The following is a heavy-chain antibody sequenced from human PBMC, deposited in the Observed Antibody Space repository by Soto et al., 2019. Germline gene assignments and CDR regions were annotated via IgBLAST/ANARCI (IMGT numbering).Heavy chain of an antibody. CDR3: ARGARNYYYFDY. CDR1: GFIFTDYW. V-gene: IGHV3-74*01. J-gene: IGHJ4*02. CDR2: IKSDESTT. D-gene: IGHD3-10*01. Sequence: EVQLVESGGGLVQPGGSLRLSCAASGFIFTDYWIHWVRQAPGKGLVWVSRIKSDESTTNYADSVWGRLTISRDNAKNTVYLQINSLRAEDTAVYYCARGARNYYYFDYWGQGTLVTVSS.